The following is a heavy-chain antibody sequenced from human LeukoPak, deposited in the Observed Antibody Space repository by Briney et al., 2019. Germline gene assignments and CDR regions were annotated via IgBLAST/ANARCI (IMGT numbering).Heavy chain of an antibody. CDR3: ARDPTYYDFWSGYFDY. CDR2: IYCSGST. V-gene: IGHV4-59*12. D-gene: IGHD3-3*01. J-gene: IGHJ4*02. Sequence: PSETLSLTCTVSGGSISSYYWSWIRQPPGKGLEWIGYIYCSGSTNYNPSLKSRVTISVDTSKNQFSLKLSSVTAADTAVYYCARDPTYYDFWSGYFDYWGQGTLVTVSS. CDR1: GGSISSYY.